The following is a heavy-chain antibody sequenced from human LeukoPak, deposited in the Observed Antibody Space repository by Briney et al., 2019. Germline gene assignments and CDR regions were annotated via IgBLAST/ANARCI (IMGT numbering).Heavy chain of an antibody. Sequence: SVKVSCEASGGTFSKYALFWVRQAPGQGLEWMERILPILDITNYAQKFQGRVTITADRSTSTAYMDLSSLRSDDTAIYYCARAEEETSEVRAGGEAFDIWGQGTVVTVSS. CDR3: ARAEEETSEVRAGGEAFDI. V-gene: IGHV1-69*04. CDR1: GGTFSKYA. D-gene: IGHD1-14*01. CDR2: ILPILDIT. J-gene: IGHJ3*02.